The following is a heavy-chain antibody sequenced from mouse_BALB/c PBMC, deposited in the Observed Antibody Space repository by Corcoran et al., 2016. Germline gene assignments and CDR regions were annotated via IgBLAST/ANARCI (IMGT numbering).Heavy chain of an antibody. CDR3: ARSGNYFDY. J-gene: IGHJ2*01. Sequence: QVTLKESGPGILQPSQTLSLTCSFSGFSLSTSGMGVSWIRQPSGKGLEWLAHIYWDDDKRYNPSRKSRLTISKDTSSNQVFLKITSVDTADTATYYCARSGNYFDYWGQGTTLTVSS. D-gene: IGHD1-1*02. CDR1: GFSLSTSGMG. V-gene: IGHV8-12*01. CDR2: IYWDDDK.